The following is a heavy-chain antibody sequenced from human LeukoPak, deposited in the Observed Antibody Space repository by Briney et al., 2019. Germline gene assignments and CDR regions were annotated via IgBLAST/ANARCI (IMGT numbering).Heavy chain of an antibody. Sequence: GRSLRLSCSASGFTFTTYWMSWVRQAPGKGLEWVANINQDGSQKYYVDSVKGRFTFSRDNAKNSLYLQMNSLRAEDTAVYYCARRGRDGVSFDYWGQGTLVTVSS. CDR1: GFTFTTYW. V-gene: IGHV3-7*01. CDR2: INQDGSQK. CDR3: ARRGRDGVSFDY. J-gene: IGHJ4*02. D-gene: IGHD3-10*01.